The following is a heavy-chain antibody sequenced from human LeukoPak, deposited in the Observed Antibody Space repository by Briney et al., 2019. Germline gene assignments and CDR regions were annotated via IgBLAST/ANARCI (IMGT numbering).Heavy chain of an antibody. J-gene: IGHJ4*02. CDR1: GFTVSNNY. D-gene: IGHD6-19*01. CDR3: ARDRIAVIDY. CDR2: IYSGGST. Sequence: GGSLRLSCAASGFTVSNNYMNWVRQAPGKGLEWVSLIYSGGSTYYADSVKGRFTISRDNSKNTLYLQMNSLRAEDTAVYYCARDRIAVIDYWGQGTLVTVSS. V-gene: IGHV3-53*01.